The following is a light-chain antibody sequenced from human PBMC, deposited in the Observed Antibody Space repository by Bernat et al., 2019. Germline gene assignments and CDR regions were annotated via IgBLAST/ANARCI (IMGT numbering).Light chain of an antibody. V-gene: IGKV1-33*01. CDR2: DAS. CDR3: QHYDNLRRT. J-gene: IGKJ1*01. CDR1: QDITNL. Sequence: DIQMTQSPSSLSASVGDRVTITCQASQDITNLLGWYQHKPGKAPKVLIYDASNLETGVPPRFSGSGSGTEFTLTINNLQPEDTATYFCQHYDNLRRTFGQGTRVEIK.